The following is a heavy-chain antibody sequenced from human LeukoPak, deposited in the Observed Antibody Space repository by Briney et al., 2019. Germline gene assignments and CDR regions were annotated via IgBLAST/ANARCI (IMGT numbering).Heavy chain of an antibody. D-gene: IGHD6-13*01. CDR2: ISGSGGST. V-gene: IGHV3-23*01. Sequence: PGGSLRLSCAASGFTFSSYAMSWVRQAPGKGLEWVSAISGSGGSTYYADSVKGRFTISRDNSKNTLYLQMNSPGAEDTAVYYCARGGIAAAGIQYFDYWGQGTLVTVSS. CDR3: ARGGIAAAGIQYFDY. CDR1: GFTFSSYA. J-gene: IGHJ4*02.